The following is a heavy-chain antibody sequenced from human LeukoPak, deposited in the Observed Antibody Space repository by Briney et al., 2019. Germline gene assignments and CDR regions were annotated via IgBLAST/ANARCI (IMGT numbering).Heavy chain of an antibody. CDR1: GFTFNTYT. J-gene: IGHJ4*01. CDR3: ARANYCSGNPDY. Sequence: GGSLRLSCAASGFTFNTYTMHWVRQAPGEGLEWVSSITFSSSHIYYADSLKGRFTISRDNAKNSLYLQMNSLRVEDTAVYYCARANYCSGNPDYWGHGTLVTVSS. CDR2: ITFSSSHI. D-gene: IGHD3-10*01. V-gene: IGHV3-21*01.